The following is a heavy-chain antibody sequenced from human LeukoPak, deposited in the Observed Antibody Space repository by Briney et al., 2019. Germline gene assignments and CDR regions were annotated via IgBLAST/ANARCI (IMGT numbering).Heavy chain of an antibody. V-gene: IGHV4-59*01. CDR2: IYYTGST. D-gene: IGHD3-3*01. CDR1: GGSISSYY. Sequence: SETLSLTCIVSGGSISSYYWSWIRQPPGKGLEWIGYIYYTGSTNYNPSLKSRVTISVDTSKKQFSLKLSSVTAADTAVYYCARGPLYDFWSGYYSTYYYYGMDVWGQGTTVTVSS. CDR3: ARGPLYDFWSGYYSTYYYYGMDV. J-gene: IGHJ6*02.